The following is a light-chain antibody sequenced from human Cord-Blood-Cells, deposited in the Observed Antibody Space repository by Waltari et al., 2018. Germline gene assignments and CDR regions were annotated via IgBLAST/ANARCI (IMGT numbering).Light chain of an antibody. V-gene: IGKV1-39*01. CDR1: QSISSY. CDR3: QPSYSTPFT. J-gene: IGKJ3*01. CDR2: AAS. Sequence: IQMTQSPSSLSASVGDRVTITCRASQSISSYINWYQQKPGKAPKLLIDAASSLRSGVPSRFSGSGSGTDFTLTISRPQPEDFATYYCQPSYSTPFTFGPGTKVD.